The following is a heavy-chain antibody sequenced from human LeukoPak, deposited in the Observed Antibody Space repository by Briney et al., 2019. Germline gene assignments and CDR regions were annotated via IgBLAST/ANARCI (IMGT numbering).Heavy chain of an antibody. CDR1: GGSFSGYY. Sequence: SETLSLTCAVYGGSFSGYYWSWIRRPPGKGLEWIGEINHSGSTNYNPSLKSRVTISVDTSKNQFSLKLSSVTAADTAVYYCARRVYDFWSGYYSHYYYYMDVWGKGTTVTVSS. CDR2: INHSGST. J-gene: IGHJ6*03. CDR3: ARRVYDFWSGYYSHYYYYMDV. V-gene: IGHV4-34*01. D-gene: IGHD3-3*01.